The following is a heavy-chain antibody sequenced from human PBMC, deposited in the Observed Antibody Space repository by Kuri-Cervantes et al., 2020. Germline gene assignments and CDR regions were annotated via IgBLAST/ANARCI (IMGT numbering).Heavy chain of an antibody. Sequence: GGSLRLSCKASGYTFTSYGISWVRQAPGQGLEWMGWISAYNGNTNYAQKFQGRVTMTRNTSISTAYMELSSLRSEDTAVYYCARATTKPQGYYYYYGMDVWGQGTTVTVSS. CDR1: GYTFTSYG. V-gene: IGHV1-18*01. D-gene: IGHD1-26*01. CDR2: ISAYNGNT. J-gene: IGHJ6*02. CDR3: ARATTKPQGYYYYYGMDV.